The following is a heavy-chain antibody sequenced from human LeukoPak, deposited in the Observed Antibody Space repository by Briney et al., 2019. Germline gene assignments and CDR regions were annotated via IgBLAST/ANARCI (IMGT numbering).Heavy chain of an antibody. CDR2: IWYDGSNK. J-gene: IGHJ4*02. V-gene: IGHV3-33*01. CDR1: GFTFSSYG. CDR3: AREHPVGSGYQN. Sequence: GGSLRLSCAASGFTFSSYGMHWVRQAPGKGLEWVAVIWYDGSNKYYADSVKGRFTISRDNSRNTLYLQMNSLRAEDTAVYYCAREHPVGSGYQNWGQGTLVTVSS. D-gene: IGHD3-3*01.